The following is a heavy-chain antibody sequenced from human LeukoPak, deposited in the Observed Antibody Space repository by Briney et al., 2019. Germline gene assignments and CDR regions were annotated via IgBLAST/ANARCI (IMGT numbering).Heavy chain of an antibody. CDR2: IYTSGST. Sequence: SETLSLTCTVSGGSISSYYWSWIRQPAGKGLEWIGRIYTSGSTNYNPSLKSRVTMSVDTSKNQFSLKLSSVTAADTAVYYCASAGDSSSPGGTYYYFYYMDVWGKGTTVTASS. CDR3: ASAGDSSSPGGTYYYFYYMDV. CDR1: GGSISSYY. D-gene: IGHD6-13*01. V-gene: IGHV4-4*07. J-gene: IGHJ6*03.